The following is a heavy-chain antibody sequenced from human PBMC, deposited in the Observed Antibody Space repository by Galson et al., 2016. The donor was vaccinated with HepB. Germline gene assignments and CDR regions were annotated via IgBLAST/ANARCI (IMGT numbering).Heavy chain of an antibody. CDR2: INPRGGST. CDR1: GYTFTSYY. CDR3: ARGTGTGGYFDY. J-gene: IGHJ4*02. D-gene: IGHD3/OR15-3a*01. Sequence: SVKVSCKASGYTFTSYYMHWVRQAPGQGLEWMGKINPRGGSTSCAQKFQGRVTMTRDTSTSTVYMELSSLTSEDTAVYYCARGTGTGGYFDYWGQGTLATVSS. V-gene: IGHV1-46*01.